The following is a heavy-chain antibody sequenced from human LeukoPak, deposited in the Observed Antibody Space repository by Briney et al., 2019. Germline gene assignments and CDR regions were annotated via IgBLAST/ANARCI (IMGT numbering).Heavy chain of an antibody. CDR2: INHSGST. Sequence: SETLSLTCAVYGGAFSGYYWSWIRQPPGKGLEWIGEINHSGSTNYNPSLKSRVTISVDTSKNQFSLKLSSVTAADTAVYYCAKKRGYSPSFDYWGQGTLVTVSS. CDR1: GGAFSGYY. J-gene: IGHJ4*02. V-gene: IGHV4-34*01. CDR3: AKKRGYSPSFDY. D-gene: IGHD5-18*01.